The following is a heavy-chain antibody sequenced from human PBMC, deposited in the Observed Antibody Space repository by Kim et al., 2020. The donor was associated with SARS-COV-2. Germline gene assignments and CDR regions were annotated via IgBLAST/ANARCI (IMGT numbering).Heavy chain of an antibody. V-gene: IGHV4-59*01. D-gene: IGHD5-12*01. CDR1: GGSISSYY. CDR3: ARGRYDFDY. J-gene: IGHJ4*02. Sequence: SETLSLTCTVSGGSISSYYWSWIRQPPGKGLEWIGYIYYSGSTNYNPSLKSRVTISVDTSKNQFSLKLSSVTAADTAVYYCARGRYDFDYWGQGTLVTVSS. CDR2: IYYSGST.